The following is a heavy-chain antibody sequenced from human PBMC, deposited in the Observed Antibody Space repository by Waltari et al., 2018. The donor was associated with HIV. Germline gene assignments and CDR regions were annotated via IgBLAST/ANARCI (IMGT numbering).Heavy chain of an antibody. Sequence: QVQLVQSGAEVKKPGSSVKVSCKASGGTFSSYAITWVRKAPGQGLEWMGGIIPIFGTANYAQKFQGRVTITADESTSTAYMELSSLRSEDTAVYYCARDFWVTNGGNLDAFDIWGQGTMVTVSS. CDR3: ARDFWVTNGGNLDAFDI. D-gene: IGHD4-17*01. CDR1: GGTFSSYA. CDR2: IIPIFGTA. J-gene: IGHJ3*02. V-gene: IGHV1-69*01.